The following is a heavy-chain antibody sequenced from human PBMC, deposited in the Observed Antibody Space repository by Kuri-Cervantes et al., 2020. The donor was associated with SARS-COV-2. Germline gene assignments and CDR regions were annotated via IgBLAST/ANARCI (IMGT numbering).Heavy chain of an antibody. V-gene: IGHV1-46*01. CDR3: ARAFCSSTSCYYFDY. D-gene: IGHD2-2*01. CDR2: IDPIYGST. CDR1: GYTFTSNF. J-gene: IGHJ4*02. Sequence: ASVKVSCKASGYTFTSNFMHWVRQATGQGLEWMGVIDPIYGSTTSAQKFQGRVTMTRDRSTSTAYMELRSLRSDDTAVYYCARAFCSSTSCYYFDYWGQGTLVTVSS.